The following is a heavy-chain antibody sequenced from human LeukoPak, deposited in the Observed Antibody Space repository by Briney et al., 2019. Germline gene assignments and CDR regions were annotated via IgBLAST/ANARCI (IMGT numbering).Heavy chain of an antibody. CDR3: ARHRYCSGGSCYSIDY. J-gene: IGHJ4*02. Sequence: PSETLSLTCTVTGGSISSYYWSWIRQPPGKGLEWIGYIYYSGSTNYSPSLKSRVTISVDTSKNQFSLKLSSVTAADTAVYYCARHRYCSGGSCYSIDYWGQGTLVTVSS. CDR2: IYYSGST. CDR1: GGSISSYY. V-gene: IGHV4-59*08. D-gene: IGHD2-15*01.